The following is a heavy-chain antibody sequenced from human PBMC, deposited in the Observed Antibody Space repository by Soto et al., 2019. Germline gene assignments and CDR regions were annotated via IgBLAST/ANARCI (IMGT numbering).Heavy chain of an antibody. J-gene: IGHJ6*03. V-gene: IGHV3-23*01. Sequence: GGSLRLSCAASGFTFSSYAMSWVRQAPGKGLEWVSAISGSGGSTYYADSVKGRFTISRDNSKNTLYLQMNSLRAEDTAVYYCAKDREVLRYFDWLLGPQHMTQHMDVWGKGTTVTVSS. CDR2: ISGSGGST. CDR3: AKDREVLRYFDWLLGPQHMTQHMDV. D-gene: IGHD3-9*01. CDR1: GFTFSSYA.